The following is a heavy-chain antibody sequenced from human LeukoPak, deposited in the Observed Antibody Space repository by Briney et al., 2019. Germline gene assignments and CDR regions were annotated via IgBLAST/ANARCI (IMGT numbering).Heavy chain of an antibody. J-gene: IGHJ4*02. CDR1: GGSFSGYY. Sequence: TSETLSLTCAVYGGSFSGYYWSWIRQPPGKGLEWVSAISGSDSTYYADSVKGRFTISRDNSKNTLYLQMNSLRAEDTAIYYCAKGVRFLDWWILDYWGQGSLVTVSS. V-gene: IGHV3-23*01. D-gene: IGHD3-9*01. CDR3: AKGVRFLDWWILDY. CDR2: ISGSDST.